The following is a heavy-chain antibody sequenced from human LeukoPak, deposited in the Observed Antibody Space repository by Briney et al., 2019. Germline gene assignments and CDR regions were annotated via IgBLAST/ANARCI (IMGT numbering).Heavy chain of an antibody. J-gene: IGHJ2*01. V-gene: IGHV4-34*01. Sequence: PETLSLTCAVPGGSFGGYYWSWIRQPPRKGLEWIGQINHSGSTNHNPSPKSRVTIPVDTSKNQFSLKLSSVTAADTAVYYCARTGDPSSSWFLWYFDLWGRGTLVTVSS. CDR2: INHSGST. D-gene: IGHD6-13*01. CDR1: GGSFGGYY. CDR3: ARTGDPSSSWFLWYFDL.